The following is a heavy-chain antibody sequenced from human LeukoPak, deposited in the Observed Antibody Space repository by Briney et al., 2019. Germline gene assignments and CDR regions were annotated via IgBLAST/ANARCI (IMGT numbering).Heavy chain of an antibody. CDR1: GYTFTSYG. J-gene: IGHJ6*02. Sequence: GASVKVSCKASGYTFTSYGISWVRPAPGQGLEWMGWISAYNGNTNYAQKLQGRVTMTTDTSTSTAYMELRSLRSDDTAVYYCARVLGTTGYYYYGMDVWGQGTTVTVSS. CDR3: ARVLGTTGYYYYGMDV. V-gene: IGHV1-18*01. D-gene: IGHD4-17*01. CDR2: ISAYNGNT.